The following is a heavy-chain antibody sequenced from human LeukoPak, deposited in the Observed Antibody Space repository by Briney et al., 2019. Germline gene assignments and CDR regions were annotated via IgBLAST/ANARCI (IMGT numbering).Heavy chain of an antibody. V-gene: IGHV4-34*01. CDR1: GESFSGYY. CDR3: ARVDYGDYSKDFDF. Sequence: SETLSLTCAVYGESFSGYYWSWIRQPPGKGLEWIGEINQSGRTNYNPSLKSRVTISVDTSKNQFSLNLISVTAADTAMYYCARVDYGDYSKDFDFWGQGTLVTVSS. D-gene: IGHD4-17*01. CDR2: INQSGRT. J-gene: IGHJ4*02.